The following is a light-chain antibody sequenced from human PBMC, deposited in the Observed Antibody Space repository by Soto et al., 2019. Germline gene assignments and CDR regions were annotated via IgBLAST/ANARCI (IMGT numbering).Light chain of an antibody. CDR1: QSVSSN. CDR3: QQRSNWPLIT. Sequence: EVVMTQSPATLSVSPGERATLSCRASQSVSSNVAWYQQKPGQAPRLLIYDASNRATGIPARFSGSGSGTDFTLTISSLEPEDFAVYYCQQRSNWPLITFGQGTRLEI. V-gene: IGKV3-11*01. J-gene: IGKJ5*01. CDR2: DAS.